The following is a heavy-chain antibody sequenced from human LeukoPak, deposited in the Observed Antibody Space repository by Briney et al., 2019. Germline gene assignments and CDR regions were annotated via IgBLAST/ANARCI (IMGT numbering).Heavy chain of an antibody. CDR2: INHSGST. D-gene: IGHD5-12*01. V-gene: IGHV4-34*01. CDR1: GGSFSGYY. J-gene: IGHJ4*02. CDR3: ARGGGYSGYDGRLNFDY. Sequence: SETLSLTCAVYGGSFSGYYWSWIRQPPGKWLEWIGEINHSGSTNYNPSLKSRVTISVDTSKNQFSLKLSSVTAADTAVYYCARGGGYSGYDGRLNFDYWGQGTLVTVSS.